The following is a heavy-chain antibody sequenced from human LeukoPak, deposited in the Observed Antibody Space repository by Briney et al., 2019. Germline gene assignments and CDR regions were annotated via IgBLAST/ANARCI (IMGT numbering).Heavy chain of an antibody. CDR1: GFTFSSYA. CDR2: ISYDGSNK. Sequence: PGRSLRLSCAASGFTFSSYAMHWVRQAPGKGLEWVAVISYDGSNKYYAASVKGRFTISRDNSKNPLYLQMNSLRAEDTAVYYCARDNEEIVVVPAAIDYWGQGTLVTVSS. CDR3: ARDNEEIVVVPAAIDY. V-gene: IGHV3-30*04. J-gene: IGHJ4*02. D-gene: IGHD2-2*01.